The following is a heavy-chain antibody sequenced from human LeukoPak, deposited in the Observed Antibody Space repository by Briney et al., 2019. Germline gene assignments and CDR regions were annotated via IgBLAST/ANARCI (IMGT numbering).Heavy chain of an antibody. D-gene: IGHD2-15*01. Sequence: PSETLSLTCTVSGGSISDYYWTWIRQPAGRGLEWIGRVSDSGRAYYNPSSESRVTISLDTSNSQFSLKVTSVTAADTAVYYCAPGRDMTSLAAYYSFVNWGQGTLVSVSS. CDR3: APGRDMTSLAAYYSFVN. V-gene: IGHV4-4*07. J-gene: IGHJ4*02. CDR2: VSDSGRA. CDR1: GGSISDYY.